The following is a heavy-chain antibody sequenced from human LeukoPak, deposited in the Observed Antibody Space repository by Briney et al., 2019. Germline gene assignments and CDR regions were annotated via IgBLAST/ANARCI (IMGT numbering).Heavy chain of an antibody. CDR1: GGTFSSYA. D-gene: IGHD6-19*01. CDR2: IIPILGIA. CDR3: ARDSGSIAVAVNWFDP. J-gene: IGHJ5*02. V-gene: IGHV1-69*04. Sequence: GASVKVSCKASGGTFSSYAISWVRQAPGQGLEWMGRIIPILGIANYAQKFQGRVTITADKSTSTAYMELSSLRSEDTAVYYCARDSGSIAVAVNWFDPWGQGTLVTVSS.